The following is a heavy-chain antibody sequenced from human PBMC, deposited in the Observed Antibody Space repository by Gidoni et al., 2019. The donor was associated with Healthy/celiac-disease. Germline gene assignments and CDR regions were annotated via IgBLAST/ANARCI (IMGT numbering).Heavy chain of an antibody. V-gene: IGHV4-34*01. CDR1: GGSFSGYY. CDR2: INHSGST. J-gene: IGHJ6*02. CDR3: ARGRLGGYSYGSRYYGMDV. D-gene: IGHD5-18*01. Sequence: QVQLQQWGAGLLKPSETLSLTCAVYGGSFSGYYWSWIRQPPGKGLEWIGEINHSGSTNYNPSLKSRVTISVDTSKNQFSLKLSSVTAADTAVYYCARGRLGGYSYGSRYYGMDVWGQGTTVTVSS.